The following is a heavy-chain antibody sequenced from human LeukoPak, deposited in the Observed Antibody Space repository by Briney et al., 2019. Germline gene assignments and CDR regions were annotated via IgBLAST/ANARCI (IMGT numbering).Heavy chain of an antibody. CDR1: GGSISSGGYY. V-gene: IGHV4-30-2*01. Sequence: PSQTLSLTCTVTGGSISSGGYYWSWIRQPPGKGLEWIGYIYHSGSTYYNPSLKSRVTISVDRSKNQFSLKLSSVTAADTAVYYCARLRYYDILTGYSYDAFDIWGQGTMVTVSS. D-gene: IGHD3-9*01. CDR3: ARLRYYDILTGYSYDAFDI. J-gene: IGHJ3*02. CDR2: IYHSGST.